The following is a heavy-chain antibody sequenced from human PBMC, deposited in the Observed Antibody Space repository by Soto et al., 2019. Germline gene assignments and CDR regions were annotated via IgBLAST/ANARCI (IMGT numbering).Heavy chain of an antibody. CDR2: IKQDGSEK. V-gene: IGHV3-7*01. D-gene: IGHD5-12*01. CDR3: ARATSVDAY. J-gene: IGHJ4*02. Sequence: EVQLVESGGDLVQPGGSLRLSCAASGFAFSGYWMSWVRQAPGKGLEGVANIKQDGSEKSYVDSVKGRFTISRDNAKNSLYLQMNSLRVEDTAVYYCARATSVDAYWGQGTLVTVSS. CDR1: GFAFSGYW.